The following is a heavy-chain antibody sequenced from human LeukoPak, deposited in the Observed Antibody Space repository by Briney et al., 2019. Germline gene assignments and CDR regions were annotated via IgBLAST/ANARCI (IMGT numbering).Heavy chain of an antibody. Sequence: GGSLRLSCAASGFTFSSYSMNWVRQAPGKGLEWYSSISSSSSYIYYADSVKGRFTISRGNAKNSLYLQMNSLRAEDTAVYYCARGIAAAGTNWFDPWGQGTLVTVSS. CDR1: GFTFSSYS. CDR2: ISSSSSYI. D-gene: IGHD6-13*01. V-gene: IGHV3-21*01. CDR3: ARGIAAAGTNWFDP. J-gene: IGHJ5*02.